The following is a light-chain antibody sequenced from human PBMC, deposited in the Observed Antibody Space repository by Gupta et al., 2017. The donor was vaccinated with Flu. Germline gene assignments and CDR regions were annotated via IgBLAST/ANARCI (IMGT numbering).Light chain of an antibody. CDR3: QHYNNWPPYT. Sequence: EIVMTQSPAPLSVSPGDRATLSCRASQSVRSNLAWYQQKPGQAPRLLIDRASTRATGIPARCIGSGSGAEFTLIISSLQSEDFAVYFCQHYNNWPPYTFGQGTKLEIK. V-gene: IGKV3-15*01. CDR2: RAS. CDR1: QSVRSN. J-gene: IGKJ2*01.